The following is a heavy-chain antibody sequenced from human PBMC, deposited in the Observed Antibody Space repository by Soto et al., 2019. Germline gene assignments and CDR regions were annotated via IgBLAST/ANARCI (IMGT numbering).Heavy chain of an antibody. CDR1: GGTFSSYA. CDR2: IIPIFGTA. D-gene: IGHD2-15*01. Sequence: GASVKVSCKASGGTFSSYAISWVRQAPGQGLEWMGGIIPIFGTANYAQKFQGRVTITADESTSTAYMELSSLRSEDTAVYYCASYCSGGSCSRRSPPNWFDTWSQGTLVTVSS. J-gene: IGHJ5*02. CDR3: ASYCSGGSCSRRSPPNWFDT. V-gene: IGHV1-69*13.